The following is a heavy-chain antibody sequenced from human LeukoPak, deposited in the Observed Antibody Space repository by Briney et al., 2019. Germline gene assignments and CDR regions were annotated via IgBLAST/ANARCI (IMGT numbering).Heavy chain of an antibody. J-gene: IGHJ4*02. Sequence: ASVKVSCKASGYRFTTCGISWVRQAPGQGLEWMGWINAYSGNTDYTQNLQGRVTMATDTSTATAYMELRSLRSDDTAVYYCVFGECSSTSCYPRRDYWGQGTLVTVSS. D-gene: IGHD2-2*01. V-gene: IGHV1-18*01. CDR3: VFGECSSTSCYPRRDY. CDR1: GYRFTTCG. CDR2: INAYSGNT.